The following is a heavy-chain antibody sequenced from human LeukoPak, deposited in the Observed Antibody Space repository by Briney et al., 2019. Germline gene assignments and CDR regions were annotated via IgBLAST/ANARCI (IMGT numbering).Heavy chain of an antibody. J-gene: IGHJ3*02. D-gene: IGHD3-16*01. CDR3: ARDFTDDAFDI. CDR1: RGTFSNSG. Sequence: GASVNVSFKPSRGTFSNSGFSWVRQAPGQGLEWMGRIVPILGIPNYAQKFQGRVTITADKSTNTAYMELSSLRSDDTAMYYCARDFTDDAFDIWGQGTMVTVS. CDR2: IVPILGIP. V-gene: IGHV1-69*04.